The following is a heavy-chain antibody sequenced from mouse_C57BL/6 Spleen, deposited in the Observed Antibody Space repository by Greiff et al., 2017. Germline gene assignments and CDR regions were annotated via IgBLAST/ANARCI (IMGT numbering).Heavy chain of an antibody. CDR2: ISDGGSYT. CDR1: GFTFSSYA. CDR3: AREDYGNYVYAMDY. Sequence: EVQLVESGGGLVKPGGSLKLSCAASGFTFSSYAMSWVRQTPEKRLEWVATISDGGSYTYYPDNVQGRFTISRDNAKNNLYLQMSHLKSEDTAMYYCAREDYGNYVYAMDYWGQGTSVTVSS. V-gene: IGHV5-4*01. J-gene: IGHJ4*01. D-gene: IGHD2-1*01.